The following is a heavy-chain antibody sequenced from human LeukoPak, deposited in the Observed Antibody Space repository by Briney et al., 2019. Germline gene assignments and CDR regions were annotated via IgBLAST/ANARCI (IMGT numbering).Heavy chain of an antibody. V-gene: IGHV1-8*03. Sequence: GPVKVSCKASGYTFTSYDINWVRQATGQGLEWMGWMNPNSGNTGYAQKFQGRVTITRNTSISTAYMELSSLRSEDTAVYYCARGDGTTDDAFDIWGQGTMVTVSS. CDR3: ARGDGTTDDAFDI. CDR2: MNPNSGNT. J-gene: IGHJ3*02. CDR1: GYTFTSYD. D-gene: IGHD1-7*01.